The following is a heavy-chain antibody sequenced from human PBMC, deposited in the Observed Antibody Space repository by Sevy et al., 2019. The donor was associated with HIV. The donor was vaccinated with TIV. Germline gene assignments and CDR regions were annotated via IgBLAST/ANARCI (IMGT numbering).Heavy chain of an antibody. D-gene: IGHD3-3*01. CDR3: ARCQGANYDFWSGYYCYYYGMDV. V-gene: IGHV3-11*04. CDR1: GFTFSDYY. CDR2: ISSSGSTI. Sequence: GGSLRLSCAASGFTFSDYYMSWIRQAPGKGLEWVSYISSSGSTIYYADSVKGRFTISRDNAKNSLYLQMNSLRAEDTAVYYGARCQGANYDFWSGYYCYYYGMDVWGQGTTVTVSS. J-gene: IGHJ6*02.